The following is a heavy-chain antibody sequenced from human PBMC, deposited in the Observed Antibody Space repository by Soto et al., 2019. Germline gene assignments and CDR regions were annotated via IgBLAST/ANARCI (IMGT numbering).Heavy chain of an antibody. CDR1: GFTFSNYA. CDR3: AREPLNWNTGFDF. V-gene: IGHV3-30*14. CDR2: ISSDGNNE. Sequence: GGSLRLSCAASGFTFSNYAMHWIRQAPGKGLDWVTLISSDGNNEYYADSVKGRFTNSRDNSNNMLYLQVISLRTEDTALYYCAREPLNWNTGFDFWGQGTLVTVSS. J-gene: IGHJ4*02. D-gene: IGHD1-20*01.